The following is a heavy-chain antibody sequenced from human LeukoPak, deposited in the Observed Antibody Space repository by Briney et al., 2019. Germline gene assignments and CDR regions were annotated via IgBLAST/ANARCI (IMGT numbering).Heavy chain of an antibody. V-gene: IGHV3-21*01. Sequence: GGSLRLSCAASGFTFSSYSMNWVHQAPGKGLEWVSSISSSSSYIYYADSVKGRFTISRDNAKNSLYLQMNSLRAEDTAVYYCARWSQEWPNYYYGMGVWGQGTTVTVSS. CDR3: ARWSQEWPNYYYGMGV. D-gene: IGHD3-3*01. CDR1: GFTFSSYS. CDR2: ISSSSSYI. J-gene: IGHJ6*02.